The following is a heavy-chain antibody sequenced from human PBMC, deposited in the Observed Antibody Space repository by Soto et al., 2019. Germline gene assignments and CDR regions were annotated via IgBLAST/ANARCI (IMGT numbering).Heavy chain of an antibody. D-gene: IGHD3-10*01. J-gene: IGHJ4*02. CDR2: INHSGST. CDR1: GGSFNTYY. CDR3: KRGGRYYGSGSYYFDY. V-gene: IGHV4-34*01. Sequence: PSYTMELTCAFYGGSFNTYYGSLSRKTPGKGLEWIGEINHSGSTNYNPSRKSRVTISVDTSKNQFSLKLSPVTTADTAVYYCKRGGRYYGSGSYYFDYWGQLTLVPVSS.